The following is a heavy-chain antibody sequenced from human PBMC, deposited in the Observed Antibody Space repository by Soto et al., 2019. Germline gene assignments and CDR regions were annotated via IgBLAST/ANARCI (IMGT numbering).Heavy chain of an antibody. CDR2: ISYDGSNK. CDR3: AKERLVRRSTSCLFDY. J-gene: IGHJ4*02. CDR1: GFTFSSYG. D-gene: IGHD2-2*01. V-gene: IGHV3-30*18. Sequence: PGGSLRLSCAASGFTFSSYGMHWVRQAPGKGLEWVAVISYDGSNKYYADSVKGRFTISRDNSKNTLYLQMNSLRAEDTAVYYCAKERLVRRSTSCLFDYWGQGTLVTVS.